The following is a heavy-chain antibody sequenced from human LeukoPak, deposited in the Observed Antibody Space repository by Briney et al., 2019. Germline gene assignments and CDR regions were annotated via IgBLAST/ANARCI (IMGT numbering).Heavy chain of an antibody. Sequence: GGSLRLSCAASGFTFSGHWLHWVRQAPGKGLVWVSRINSDGSTTTYADSVKGRFTISRDNANNTLYLQMDSLRAEDTAVYYCARERDSGSYGDDYWGQGTLVIVFS. J-gene: IGHJ4*02. CDR2: INSDGSTT. V-gene: IGHV3-74*01. CDR3: ARERDSGSYGDDY. CDR1: GFTFSGHW. D-gene: IGHD1-26*01.